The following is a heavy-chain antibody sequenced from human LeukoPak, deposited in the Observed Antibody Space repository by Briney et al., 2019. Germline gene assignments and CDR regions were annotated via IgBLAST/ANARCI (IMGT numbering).Heavy chain of an antibody. CDR1: GYTFTSYG. Sequence: ASVKVSCKASGYTFTSYGISWVRQAPGQGLEWMGWISAYNGNTNYAQKLQSRVTMTTDTSTSTAYMELRSLRSDDTAVYYCARDSMVYAIHTPHLPANYWGQGTLVTVSS. V-gene: IGHV1-18*01. CDR3: ARDSMVYAIHTPHLPANY. CDR2: ISAYNGNT. J-gene: IGHJ4*02. D-gene: IGHD2-8*01.